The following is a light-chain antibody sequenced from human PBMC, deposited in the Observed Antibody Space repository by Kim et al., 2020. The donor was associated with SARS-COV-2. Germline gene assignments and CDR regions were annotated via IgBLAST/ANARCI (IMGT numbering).Light chain of an antibody. CDR2: LNSDGSH. CDR3: QTWGTGIHGV. V-gene: IGLV4-69*01. J-gene: IGLJ3*02. CDR1: SGHSSYA. Sequence: QPVLTQSPSASASLGASVKLTCTLSSGHSSYAIAWHQQQPEKGPRYLMKLNSDGSHSKGDGIPDRFSGSSSGAERYLTISSLQSDDEADYYCQTWGTGIHGVFGGGTKLTVL.